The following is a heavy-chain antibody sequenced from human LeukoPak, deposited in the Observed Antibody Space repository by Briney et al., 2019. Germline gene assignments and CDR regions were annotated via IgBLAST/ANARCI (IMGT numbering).Heavy chain of an antibody. V-gene: IGHV3-74*01. D-gene: IGHD5-24*01. CDR2: INSDGSSI. Sequence: GGSLRLSCAASGFTFSSHWMHWVRQAPGKGLVWVSRINSDGSSISYADSVKGRFTISRDNAKNTLYLQMNSLRAEDTAVYYCARGGQGDGYSADEAFDIWGQGTMVTVSS. J-gene: IGHJ3*02. CDR1: GFTFSSHW. CDR3: ARGGQGDGYSADEAFDI.